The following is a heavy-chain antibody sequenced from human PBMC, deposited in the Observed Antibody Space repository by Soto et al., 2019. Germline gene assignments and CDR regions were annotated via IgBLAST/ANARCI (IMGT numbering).Heavy chain of an antibody. Sequence: KPSETLSLTCIVSGGPISSGGYYLTWMRQHPEKGLEWIGNIYTSGNTYYNPSLQSRLTISVDTSKNQFSLKLSSVTAADTAIYYCARAPRSYGGRGGIDPWGQGILVTVSS. J-gene: IGHJ5*02. D-gene: IGHD5-12*01. CDR1: GGPISSGGYY. CDR3: ARAPRSYGGRGGIDP. V-gene: IGHV4-31*03. CDR2: IYTSGNT.